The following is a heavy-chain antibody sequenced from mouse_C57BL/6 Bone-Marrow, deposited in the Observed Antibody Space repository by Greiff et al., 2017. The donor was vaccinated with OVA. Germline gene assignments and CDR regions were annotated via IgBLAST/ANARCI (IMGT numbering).Heavy chain of an antibody. J-gene: IGHJ2*01. CDR2: IYPRSGNT. Sequence: VQLQESGAELARPGASVKLSCKASGYTFTSYGISWVKQRTGQGLEWIGEIYPRSGNTYYNEKFKGKATLTADKSSSTAYMELRSLTSEDSAVYFCARSTASRNYGDYWGQGTTLTVSS. CDR1: GYTFTSYG. CDR3: ARSTASRNYGDY. D-gene: IGHD1-2*01. V-gene: IGHV1-81*01.